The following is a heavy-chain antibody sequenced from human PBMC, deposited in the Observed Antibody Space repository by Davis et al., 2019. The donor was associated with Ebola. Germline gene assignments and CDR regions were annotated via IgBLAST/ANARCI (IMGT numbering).Heavy chain of an antibody. CDR1: GFTFCPYA. V-gene: IGHV3-23*01. CDR3: AKGRIYGSGALDY. J-gene: IGHJ4*02. Sequence: GESLKISCAASGFTFCPYAMSWVRQAPGKGLEWVSAIISGGSTYYADSVKGRFTISRDNSKNTLYLQMKSLRAEDTAVYYCAKGRIYGSGALDYWGQGTLVTVSS. CDR2: IISGGST. D-gene: IGHD3-10*01.